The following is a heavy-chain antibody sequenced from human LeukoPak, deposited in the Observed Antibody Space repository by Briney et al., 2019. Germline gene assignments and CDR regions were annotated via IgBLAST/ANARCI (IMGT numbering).Heavy chain of an antibody. Sequence: ASVKVSCKASGYTFTGYYMHWVRQAPGQGLEWMGWINPNSGGTNYAQKFQGRVTMTRDTSISTAYMELSRLRSDDTAVYYCARFSSIAARPVVLGDTTAMVPTDAFDIWGQGTMVTVSS. D-gene: IGHD6-6*01. CDR2: INPNSGGT. CDR3: ARFSSIAARPVVLGDTTAMVPTDAFDI. CDR1: GYTFTGYY. J-gene: IGHJ3*02. V-gene: IGHV1-2*02.